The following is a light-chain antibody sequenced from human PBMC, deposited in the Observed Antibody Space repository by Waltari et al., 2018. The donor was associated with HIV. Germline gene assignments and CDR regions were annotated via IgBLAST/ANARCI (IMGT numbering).Light chain of an antibody. CDR2: DND. CDR1: SPNIQTNY. CDR3: GTWDSSLTIAV. Sequence: QSVLTQPPSVSAAPGQKVIISCSGSSPNIQTNYVSWYQQLPGTAPKLLIYDNDKRPSDIPGRFSASKSDTSATLVIAGLQTGDEADYYCGTWDSSLTIAVFSGGTKLTVL. V-gene: IGLV1-51*01. J-gene: IGLJ3*02.